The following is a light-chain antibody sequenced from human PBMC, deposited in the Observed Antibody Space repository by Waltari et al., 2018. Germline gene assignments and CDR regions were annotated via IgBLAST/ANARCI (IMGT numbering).Light chain of an antibody. CDR1: NSDVGSLGL. CDR2: DVT. CDR3: CSYANYVTF. J-gene: IGLJ2*01. Sequence: QSALIQPASLSGSPGQSITLSCTGINSDVGSLGLVSWYQQHPGTAPKLILYDVTKRPSGVSDHVSGSRASDTASLTISTLHAEDEADYYCCSYANYVTFFGGGTKLTVL. V-gene: IGLV2-23*02.